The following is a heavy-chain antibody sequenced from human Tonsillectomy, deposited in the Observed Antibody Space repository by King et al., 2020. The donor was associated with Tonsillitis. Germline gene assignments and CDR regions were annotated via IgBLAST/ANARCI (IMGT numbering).Heavy chain of an antibody. CDR1: GYTFTSYA. D-gene: IGHD3-10*01. Sequence: QLVQSGAEVKKPGASVKVSCKASGYTFTSYAMHWVRQAPGQRLEWMGWINAGNGNTKYSQKFQGRVTITRDTSASTAYMELSSLRSEDTAVYYCAREDRFRGVIFRSGPPNWFDPWGQGTLVTVSS. V-gene: IGHV1-3*01. J-gene: IGHJ5*02. CDR2: INAGNGNT. CDR3: AREDRFRGVIFRSGPPNWFDP.